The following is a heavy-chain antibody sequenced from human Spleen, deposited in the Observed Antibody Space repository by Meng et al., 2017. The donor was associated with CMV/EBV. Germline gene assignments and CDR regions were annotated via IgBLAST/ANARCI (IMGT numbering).Heavy chain of an antibody. CDR2: ISGSGGRGGI. Sequence: GESLKISCELSGTRFSSYAMSWVRQAPGKGLEWVSGISGSGGRGGIKYRDSVKGRFTISRDNSGNMLNLQMNSLRAEDTALYYCAKHGDFYSGSRFDYWGLGTQVTVSS. D-gene: IGHD1-26*01. CDR1: GTRFSSYA. J-gene: IGHJ4*02. V-gene: IGHV3-23*01. CDR3: AKHGDFYSGSRFDY.